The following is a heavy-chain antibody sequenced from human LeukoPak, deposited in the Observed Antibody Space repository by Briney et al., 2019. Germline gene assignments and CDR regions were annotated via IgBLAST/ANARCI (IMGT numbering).Heavy chain of an antibody. J-gene: IGHJ4*02. CDR3: ARVLRDRYSGSWYWVDY. CDR2: IYYSGST. Sequence: PSETLSLTCTVSGGSISSGGYYWSWIRQHPGKGLEWIGYIYYSGSTYHNPSLKSRVTISVDTSKNQFSLKLSSVTAADTAVYYCARVLRDRYSGSWYWVDYWGQGTLVTVSS. D-gene: IGHD6-13*01. V-gene: IGHV4-31*03. CDR1: GGSISSGGYY.